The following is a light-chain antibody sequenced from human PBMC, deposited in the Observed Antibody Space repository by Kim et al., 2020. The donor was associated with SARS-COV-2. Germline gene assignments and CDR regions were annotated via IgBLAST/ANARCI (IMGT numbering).Light chain of an antibody. CDR2: AAS. CDR3: QQNSKTPLT. J-gene: IGKJ4*01. Sequence: DIQMTQSPSSLSASVGDRVTITCRASQSIDRHLNWYQQKLGKAPKVLIYAASSLQSGVPSRFSGSGSGTDFTLTISSLQPEDSATYYCQQNSKTPLTFGGGTKVEI. CDR1: QSIDRH. V-gene: IGKV1-39*01.